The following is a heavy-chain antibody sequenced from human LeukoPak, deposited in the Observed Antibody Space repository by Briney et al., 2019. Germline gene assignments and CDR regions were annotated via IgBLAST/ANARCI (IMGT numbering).Heavy chain of an antibody. CDR3: ASDKGDGSEVFEN. J-gene: IGHJ4*02. CDR2: IWYDGSNK. D-gene: IGHD5-24*01. Sequence: PGGSLRLSCAASGFTFSSYAMHWVRQAPGKGLEWVAVIWYDGSNKYYADSVKGRFTISRGNSKNTLYLQMTSLRAEDTAVYYCASDKGDGSEVFENWGQGTLGTESS. V-gene: IGHV3-33*08. CDR1: GFTFSSYA.